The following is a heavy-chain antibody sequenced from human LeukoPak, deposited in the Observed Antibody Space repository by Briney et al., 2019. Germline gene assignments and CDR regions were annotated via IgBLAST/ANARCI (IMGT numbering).Heavy chain of an antibody. Sequence: PGRSLRLSCAASGFTFSSYGMHWVRQAPGKGLEWVAVIWYDGSNKYYADSVKGRFTISRDNSKNTLYLQMNSLRAEDTAVYYCARAYCGGDCYSPPDYWGQGTLVTVSS. D-gene: IGHD2-21*02. CDR3: ARAYCGGDCYSPPDY. CDR1: GFTFSSYG. V-gene: IGHV3-33*01. J-gene: IGHJ4*02. CDR2: IWYDGSNK.